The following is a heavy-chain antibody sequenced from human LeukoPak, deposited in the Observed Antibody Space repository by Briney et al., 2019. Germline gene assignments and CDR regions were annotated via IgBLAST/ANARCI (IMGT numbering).Heavy chain of an antibody. CDR3: AREGMALVNFDY. J-gene: IGHJ4*02. CDR1: GFTFSSFW. Sequence: PGGSLRLSCAASGFTFSSFWMRWVRQAPGKGLELVANIKQDGSEKYYVDSVQGRFTISRDNAKNSLYLQMNSLRVEDTAVYYCAREGMALVNFDYWGQGTLVTVSS. D-gene: IGHD4-23*01. V-gene: IGHV3-7*01. CDR2: IKQDGSEK.